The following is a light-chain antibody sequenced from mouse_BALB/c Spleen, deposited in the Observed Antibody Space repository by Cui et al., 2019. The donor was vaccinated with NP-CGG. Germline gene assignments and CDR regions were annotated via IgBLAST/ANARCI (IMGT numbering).Light chain of an antibody. CDR3: ALWYSNHWV. J-gene: IGLJ1*01. CDR2: GTN. CDR1: TGAVTTSNY. Sequence: QAVVTQESVLTTLPGETVTLTCRSSTGAVTTSNYANWVQEKPDHFFTGLIGGTNNRAPGVPARFSGSLIGDKAALTITGAQTEDEAIYFCALWYSNHWVFGGGTKLTVL. V-gene: IGLV1*01.